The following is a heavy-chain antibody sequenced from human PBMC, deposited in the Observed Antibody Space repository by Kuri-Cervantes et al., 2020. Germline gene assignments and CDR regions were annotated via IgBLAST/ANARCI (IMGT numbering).Heavy chain of an antibody. V-gene: IGHV1-3*01. CDR3: ARVGGSDKPNFDY. Sequence: ASVKVSCKASGYAFTSYAVHWVRQAPGQRLEWMGWINAGNGNTKYSQKFQGRVTITADESTSTAYMELSSLRSEDTAVYYCARVGGSDKPNFDYWGQGTLVTVSS. CDR2: INAGNGNT. CDR1: GYAFTSYA. J-gene: IGHJ4*02. D-gene: IGHD6-25*01.